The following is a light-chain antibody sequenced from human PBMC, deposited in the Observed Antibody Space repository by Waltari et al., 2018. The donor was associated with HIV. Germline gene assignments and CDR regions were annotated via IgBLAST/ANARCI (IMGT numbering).Light chain of an antibody. Sequence: QSALTQPPSVSGSPGQSVTISCIGTSSDIGSFDHVSWFQQPPGSAPKLLIFGVSNRPSGVPDRVSGSKSGNTASLTISGLQAEDEADYYCSSYRSSITLLFGGGTKLTVL. CDR3: SSYRSSITLL. V-gene: IGLV2-18*02. CDR2: GVS. J-gene: IGLJ3*02. CDR1: SSDIGSFDH.